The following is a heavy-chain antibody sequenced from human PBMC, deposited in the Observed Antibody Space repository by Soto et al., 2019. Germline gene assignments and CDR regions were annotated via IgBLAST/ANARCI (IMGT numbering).Heavy chain of an antibody. CDR3: ATVWGGAFDI. CDR2: IYYSGST. V-gene: IGHV4-59*01. J-gene: IGHJ3*02. CDR1: GGSISSYY. Sequence: QVHLQESGPGLVKPSETLSLTCTVSGGSISSYYWSWIRQPPGRGLEWIGYIYYSGSTNSYPSLKSLVTISVDTSKNQFSLKLSSVTAADTAVYYCATVWGGAFDISGQGTMVTVSS. D-gene: IGHD3-16*01.